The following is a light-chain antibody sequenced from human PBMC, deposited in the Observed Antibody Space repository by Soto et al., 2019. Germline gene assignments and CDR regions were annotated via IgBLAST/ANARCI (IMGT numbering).Light chain of an antibody. J-gene: IGLJ2*01. CDR1: SSDVGGHNY. V-gene: IGLV2-8*01. CDR2: EVS. CDR3: SSYGGSNNLV. Sequence: QSVLTQPPSASGSPGQSVTISCTGTSSDVGGHNYVSWYQQHPGKAPKLMIYEVSKRPSGVPDRFSGSKSGNTASLTVSGLQAEDEADYYCSSYGGSNNLVFGGGTKLTVL.